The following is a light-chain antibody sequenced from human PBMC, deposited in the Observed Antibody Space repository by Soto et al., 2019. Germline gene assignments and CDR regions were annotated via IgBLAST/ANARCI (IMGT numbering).Light chain of an antibody. Sequence: QTVVTQEPSLSVSPAGTVTLTCGLNPGSVSAENYPSWYQQTPGQAPRTLIYSTNTTSSGVPDRFSGSILGNKAALTITGAQADDEADYYCVLYMGRGISMFGGGTKVTVL. CDR3: VLYMGRGISM. V-gene: IGLV8-61*01. CDR2: STN. CDR1: PGSVSAENY. J-gene: IGLJ3*02.